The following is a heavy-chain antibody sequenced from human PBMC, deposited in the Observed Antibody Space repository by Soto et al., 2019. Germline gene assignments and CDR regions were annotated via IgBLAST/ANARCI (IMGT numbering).Heavy chain of an antibody. CDR3: ARERYQVLSDGMDV. D-gene: IGHD2-2*01. CDR1: GFTFSDYY. Sequence: GASVKVSCKASGFTFSDYYMHWVREAPGQGLEWMGWPNPKSGGTTYAQKFQGRLTLSRDTSINTAYMELSRLSIDDTALYYCARERYQVLSDGMDVWGQGTTVTVSS. J-gene: IGHJ6*02. CDR2: PNPKSGGT. V-gene: IGHV1-2*02.